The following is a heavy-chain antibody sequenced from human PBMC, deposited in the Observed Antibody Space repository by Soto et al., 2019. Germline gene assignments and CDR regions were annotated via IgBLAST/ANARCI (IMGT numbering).Heavy chain of an antibody. Sequence: TLSLTCTVSGGSISSSSYYWGWIRQPPGKGLVWIGSIYYSGTTYYNPSLKSRVTISVDTSKNQFSLKLSSVTAADTAVYYCARHRGYYDILTGYYTELNFDYWGQGTLVTVSS. V-gene: IGHV4-39*01. D-gene: IGHD3-9*01. J-gene: IGHJ4*02. CDR1: GGSISSSSYY. CDR2: IYYSGTT. CDR3: ARHRGYYDILTGYYTELNFDY.